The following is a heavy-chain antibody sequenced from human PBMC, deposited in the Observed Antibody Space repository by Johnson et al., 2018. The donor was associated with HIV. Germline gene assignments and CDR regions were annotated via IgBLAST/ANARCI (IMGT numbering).Heavy chain of an antibody. CDR2: ISGSGGRT. CDR1: GFTFSSYA. D-gene: IGHD3-10*01. J-gene: IGHJ3*02. V-gene: IGHV3-23*04. Sequence: EKLVESGGGLVQPGGSLRLSCAASGFTFSSYAMSWVRQAPGKGLEWVSAISGSGGRTYYADSVKGRFTISRDNSKNTLYLQMNSLGAEDTAVYYCAKALLLWFGEALHAFDMWGQGTMVTVSS. CDR3: AKALLLWFGEALHAFDM.